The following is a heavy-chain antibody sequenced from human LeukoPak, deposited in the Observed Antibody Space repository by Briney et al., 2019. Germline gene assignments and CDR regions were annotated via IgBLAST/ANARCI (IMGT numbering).Heavy chain of an antibody. V-gene: IGHV1-8*02. D-gene: IGHD5-12*01. Sequence: ASVKVSCKASGGTFSSYAINWVRQATGQGLEWMGWMNPNSGNTGYAQKFQGRVTMTRNTSISTAYMELSSLRSEDTAVYYCATRRMVAIFRYWYFDLWGRGTLVTVSS. CDR3: ATRRMVAIFRYWYFDL. CDR2: MNPNSGNT. J-gene: IGHJ2*01. CDR1: GGTFSSYA.